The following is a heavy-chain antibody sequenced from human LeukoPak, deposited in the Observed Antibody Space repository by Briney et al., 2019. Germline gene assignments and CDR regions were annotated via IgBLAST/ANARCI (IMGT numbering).Heavy chain of an antibody. J-gene: IGHJ4*02. V-gene: IGHV3-23*01. Sequence: GGSLRLSCAASGFTFSSYAMSWVRQAPGKGLEWVSAISGSGGSTYYADSVKGRFTISRDNSKNTLYLQMNSLRAKDTAVYYCARRYCSGGSCYGYWGQGTLVTVSS. CDR1: GFTFSSYA. D-gene: IGHD2-15*01. CDR2: ISGSGGST. CDR3: ARRYCSGGSCYGY.